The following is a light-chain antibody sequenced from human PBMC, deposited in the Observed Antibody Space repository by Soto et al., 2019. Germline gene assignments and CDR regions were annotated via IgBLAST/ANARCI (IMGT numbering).Light chain of an antibody. V-gene: IGKV1-5*03. CDR3: QQYKAYPYT. CDR2: TTS. Sequence: DIQMTQSPSTLSASVGDRVTITCRASQSISVWLAWYQQKAGKAPNLLIYTTSSLEGGVPSRFSGSGSGTEFTLTISGLQPDDFATYYCQQYKAYPYTFAQGTKVDIK. CDR1: QSISVW. J-gene: IGKJ2*01.